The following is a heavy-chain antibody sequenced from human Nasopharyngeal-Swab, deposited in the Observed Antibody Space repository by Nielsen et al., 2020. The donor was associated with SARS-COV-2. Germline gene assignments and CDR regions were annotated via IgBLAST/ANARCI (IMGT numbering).Heavy chain of an antibody. CDR1: GYTFTSYY. Sequence: ASVKVSCKASGYTFTSYYMHCVRQSPGQGLEWMGLINPSGGSTSYAQKFQGRVTMTRDTSTSTVYMELSSLRSEDTAVYYCARDLRQDYDILTGFHHEYYYGMDVWGQGTTVTVSS. J-gene: IGHJ6*02. CDR2: INPSGGST. CDR3: ARDLRQDYDILTGFHHEYYYGMDV. V-gene: IGHV1-46*01. D-gene: IGHD3-9*01.